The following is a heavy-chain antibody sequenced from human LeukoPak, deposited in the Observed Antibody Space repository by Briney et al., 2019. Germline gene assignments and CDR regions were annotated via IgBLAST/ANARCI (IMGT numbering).Heavy chain of an antibody. D-gene: IGHD3-3*01. CDR2: IWYDGSNK. CDR1: GFTFSSYG. V-gene: IGHV3-33*01. Sequence: GGSLRLSCAASGFTFSSYGMHWVHQAPGKGLEWVAVIWYDGSNKYYADSVKGRFTISRDNSKNTLYLQMNSLRAEDTAVYYCARGRYYDFWSGYFAHPYYYGMDVWGQGTTVTVSS. J-gene: IGHJ6*02. CDR3: ARGRYYDFWSGYFAHPYYYGMDV.